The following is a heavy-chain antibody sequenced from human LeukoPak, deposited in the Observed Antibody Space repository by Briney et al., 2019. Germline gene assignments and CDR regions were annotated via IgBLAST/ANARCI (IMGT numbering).Heavy chain of an antibody. CDR3: ARAPRELLLNWFGP. Sequence: SETLSLTCTVSGGSISSGDYYWSWIRQPPGKGLEWIGYIYYSGSTYYNPSLKSRVTISVDTSKNQFSLKLSSVTAADTAVYYCARAPRELLLNWFGPWGQGTLVTVSS. CDR1: GGSISSGDYY. CDR2: IYYSGST. D-gene: IGHD2-15*01. V-gene: IGHV4-30-4*01. J-gene: IGHJ5*02.